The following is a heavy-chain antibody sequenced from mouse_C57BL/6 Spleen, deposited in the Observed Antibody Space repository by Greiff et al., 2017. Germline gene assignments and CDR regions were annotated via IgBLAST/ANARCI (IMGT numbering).Heavy chain of an antibody. V-gene: IGHV1-26*01. J-gene: IGHJ3*01. CDR3: ARGYYDYDAPAWFAY. D-gene: IGHD2-4*01. Sequence: EVQLQQSGPELVKPGASVKISCKASGYTFTDYYMNWVKQSHGKSLEWIGDITPHNGGTSYNQKFKGKATLTVDTSSSTAYMELRILTSEDSAVYSCARGYYDYDAPAWFAYWGQGTLFTVSA. CDR1: GYTFTDYY. CDR2: ITPHNGGT.